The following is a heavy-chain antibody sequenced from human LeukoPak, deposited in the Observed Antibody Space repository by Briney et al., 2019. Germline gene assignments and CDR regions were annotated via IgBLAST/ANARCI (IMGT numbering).Heavy chain of an antibody. D-gene: IGHD3-10*01. CDR2: IYYSGST. CDR3: ARQPRGPYYGSGSYYRSGYFQH. J-gene: IGHJ1*01. Sequence: SETLSLTCTVSGGSISSYYWSWIRQPPGKGLEWIGYIYYSGSTNYNPSLKSRVTISVDTSKNQFSLKLSSVTAADTAVYYCARQPRGPYYGSGSYYRSGYFQHWGQGTLVTVSS. CDR1: GGSISSYY. V-gene: IGHV4-59*08.